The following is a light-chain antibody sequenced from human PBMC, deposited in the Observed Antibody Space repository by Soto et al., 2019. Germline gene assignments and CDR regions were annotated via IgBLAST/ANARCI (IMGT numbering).Light chain of an antibody. CDR3: IQDYNSPLT. V-gene: IGKV1-6*01. CDR2: AAS. J-gene: IGKJ4*01. CDR1: QSISSW. Sequence: IQRTQSPSSLSASVGDRVTITCRASQSISSWLAWYQQKPGKAPKLLIYAASTLQTGVPSRFSGSGSGTDFTLTIKSLQPEDFATYYCIQDYNSPLTFGGGTKVDIK.